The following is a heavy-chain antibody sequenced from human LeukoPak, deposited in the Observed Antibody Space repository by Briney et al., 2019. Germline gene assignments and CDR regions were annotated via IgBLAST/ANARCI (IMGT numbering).Heavy chain of an antibody. D-gene: IGHD6-13*01. J-gene: IGHJ5*02. CDR1: GGSISSSSYY. Sequence: PSETLSLTCTVSGGSISSSSYYWGWIRQPPGKGLEWIGSIYYSGSTYYNPSLKSRVTISVDTSKNQFSLKLSSVTAADTAVYYCASGIAAAGRWVWFDPWGQGTLVTVSP. CDR3: ASGIAAAGRWVWFDP. V-gene: IGHV4-39*01. CDR2: IYYSGST.